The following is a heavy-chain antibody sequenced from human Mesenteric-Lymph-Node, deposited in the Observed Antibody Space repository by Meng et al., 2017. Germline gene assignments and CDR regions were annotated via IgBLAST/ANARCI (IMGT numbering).Heavy chain of an antibody. CDR1: GYTFTGYY. V-gene: IGHV1-8*02. J-gene: IGHJ1*01. CDR3: ARGYYYDSSGYPEYFQH. D-gene: IGHD3-22*01. CDR2: MNPNSGNT. Sequence: QVQSVQSGAEVKTPGASVRVSCKASGYTFTGYYMHCVRQAPGQGLEWMGWMNPNSGNTGYAQKFQGRVTMTRNTSISTAYMELSSLRSEDTAVYYCARGYYYDSSGYPEYFQHWGQGTLVTVSS.